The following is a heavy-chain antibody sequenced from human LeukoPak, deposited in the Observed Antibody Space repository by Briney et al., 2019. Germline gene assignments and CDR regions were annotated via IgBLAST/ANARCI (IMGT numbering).Heavy chain of an antibody. D-gene: IGHD2-2*01. J-gene: IGHJ4*02. Sequence: GGSLRLSCAASGFTFSSYSMNWVRQAPGKGLEWVSYISSSSSTIYYADSVKGRFTISRDNAKNSLYLQMNSLRAEDTAVYYCARDLCSSTSCYFNYWGQGTLVTVSS. V-gene: IGHV3-48*04. CDR3: ARDLCSSTSCYFNY. CDR2: ISSSSSTI. CDR1: GFTFSSYS.